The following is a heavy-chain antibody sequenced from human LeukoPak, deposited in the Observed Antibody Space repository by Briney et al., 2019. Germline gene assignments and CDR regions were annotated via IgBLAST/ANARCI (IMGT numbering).Heavy chain of an antibody. V-gene: IGHV4-34*01. D-gene: IGHD6-13*01. CDR3: ARGLYGSSWSWGGDY. CDR1: GGSFSGYY. Sequence: SETLSLTCAVYGGSFSGYYWSWIRQPPGKGLEWIGEINHSGSTNYNPSLKSRVTISVDTSKNQFSLKLSSVTAADTAVYYCARGLYGSSWSWGGDYWGQGTLVTVSS. J-gene: IGHJ4*02. CDR2: INHSGST.